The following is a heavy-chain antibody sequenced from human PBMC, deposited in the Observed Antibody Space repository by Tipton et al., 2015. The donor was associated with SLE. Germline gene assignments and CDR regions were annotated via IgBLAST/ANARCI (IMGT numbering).Heavy chain of an antibody. CDR3: AREDDSSYGNWFDP. V-gene: IGHV4-31*03. D-gene: IGHD4-11*01. CDR1: GGSINVGFYY. Sequence: TLSLTCSVSGGSINVGFYYWGWIRQHPGKGLEWIGNVYYSGNTNYNPSLRSRVTISVDTSKNQFSLELTSVTAADTAVYYCAREDDSSYGNWFDPWGQGTLVTDSS. CDR2: VYYSGNT. J-gene: IGHJ5*02.